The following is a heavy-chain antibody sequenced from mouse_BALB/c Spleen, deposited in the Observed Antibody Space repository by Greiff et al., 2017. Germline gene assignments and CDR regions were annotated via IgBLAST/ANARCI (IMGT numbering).Heavy chain of an antibody. J-gene: IGHJ2*01. V-gene: IGHV14-3*02. Sequence: VQLQQSGAELVKPGASVKLSCTASGFNIKDTYMHWVKQRPEQGLEWIGRIDPANGNTKYDPTFQGKATITADTSSNTAYLQHSSLTSEDTAVYYCASLPLDYWGQGTTLTVSS. CDR3: ASLPLDY. D-gene: IGHD2-10*01. CDR2: IDPANGNT. CDR1: GFNIKDTY.